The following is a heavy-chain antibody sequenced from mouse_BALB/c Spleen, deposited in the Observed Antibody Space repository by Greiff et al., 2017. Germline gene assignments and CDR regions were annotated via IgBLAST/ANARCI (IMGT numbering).Heavy chain of an antibody. CDR1: GYTFTDYA. CDR2: ISTYYGDA. D-gene: IGHD2-4*01. CDR3: ARGDYDGHYYAMDY. J-gene: IGHJ4*01. Sequence: QVQLKESGAELVRPGVSVKISCKGSGYTFTDYAMHWVKQSHAKSLEWIGVISTYYGDASYNQKFKGKATMTVDKSSSTAYMELARLTSEDSAIYYCARGDYDGHYYAMDYWGQGTSVTVSS. V-gene: IGHV1S137*01.